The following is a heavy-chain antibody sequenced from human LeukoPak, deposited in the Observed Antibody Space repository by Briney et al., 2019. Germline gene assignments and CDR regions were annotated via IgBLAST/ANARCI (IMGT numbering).Heavy chain of an antibody. J-gene: IGHJ4*02. V-gene: IGHV1-2*04. CDR1: GYTFSGYY. CDR2: INPNGDVT. CDR3: ATGDYFDF. Sequence: ASVKVSCKASGYTFSGYYVHWVRQAPGQGLEWMGRINPNGDVTNYAQNFQGWATLTRDTSISTAYMELSRLRSDDTAVYYCATGDYFDFWGQGTLVTVSS.